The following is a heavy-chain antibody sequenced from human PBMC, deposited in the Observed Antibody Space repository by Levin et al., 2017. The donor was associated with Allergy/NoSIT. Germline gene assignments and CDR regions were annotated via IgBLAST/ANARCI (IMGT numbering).Heavy chain of an antibody. CDR1: GFTFSSYA. V-gene: IGHV3-23*01. CDR2: ISGSGGST. CDR3: ATDPVLSCSSTSCYPH. J-gene: IGHJ4*02. D-gene: IGHD2-2*01. Sequence: GGSLRLSCAASGFTFSSYAMSWVRQAPGKGLEWVSAISGSGGSTYYADSVKGRFTISRDNSTNTLYLQMNSLRAEDTAVYYCATDPVLSCSSTSCYPHWGQGTLVTVSS.